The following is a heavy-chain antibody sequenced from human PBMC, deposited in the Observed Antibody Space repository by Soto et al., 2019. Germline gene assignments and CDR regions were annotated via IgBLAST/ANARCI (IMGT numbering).Heavy chain of an antibody. J-gene: IGHJ6*02. D-gene: IGHD3-10*01. CDR1: GFTFSSYA. V-gene: IGHV3-23*01. Sequence: EVQLLESGGDLVQPGGSLRLSCAASGFTFSSYAMSWVRQAPGKGLEWVSSVSAGGDMTYYADYVKGRFTISRDNSKNALFLQMNRLRAADTALYYCARGDRGGSGSPASYYYSGLDVWGQGTTVTVSS. CDR3: ARGDRGGSGSPASYYYSGLDV. CDR2: VSAGGDMT.